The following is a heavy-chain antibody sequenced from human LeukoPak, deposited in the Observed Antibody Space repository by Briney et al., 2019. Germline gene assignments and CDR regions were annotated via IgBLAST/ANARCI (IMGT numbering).Heavy chain of an antibody. CDR2: IYHSGST. D-gene: IGHD3-10*01. Sequence: PSETLSLTCAVSGGSVSSSNWWSWVRQPPGKGLEWIGEIYHSGSTNYNPSLKSRATISVDKSKNQFSLKLSSVTAADTAVYYCARDPIGGSGSYRFDPWGQGTLVTVSS. V-gene: IGHV4-4*02. CDR3: ARDPIGGSGSYRFDP. J-gene: IGHJ5*02. CDR1: GGSVSSSNW.